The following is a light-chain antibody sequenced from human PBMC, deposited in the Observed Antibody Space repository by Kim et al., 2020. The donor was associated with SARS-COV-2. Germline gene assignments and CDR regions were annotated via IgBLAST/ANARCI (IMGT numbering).Light chain of an antibody. CDR2: AAS. Sequence: EIALTQSPGTLSLSPGESATLSCRASQSINSRSLTWYQQKPGQAPRLLVYAASSRATGIPDRFSGSGSGTEFTLTISRLEPEDSAVYYCQQYDDPSYTFGQGTKLEI. CDR1: QSINSRS. CDR3: QQYDDPSYT. J-gene: IGKJ2*01. V-gene: IGKV3-20*01.